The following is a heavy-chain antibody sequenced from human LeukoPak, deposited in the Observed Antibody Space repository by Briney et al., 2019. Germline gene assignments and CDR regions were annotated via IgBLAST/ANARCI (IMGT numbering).Heavy chain of an antibody. D-gene: IGHD3-10*01. CDR3: ARGPTWRGGPYYFDY. Sequence: ASVKVSCKASGYTFTSYDINWVRQATGQGLEWMGWMNPNSCNTGYAQKFQGRVTMTGNTPISTAYMQLSSLRSEDTAVYYCARGPTWRGGPYYFDYWGQGTLVTVSS. CDR2: MNPNSCNT. CDR1: GYTFTSYD. J-gene: IGHJ4*02. V-gene: IGHV1-8*01.